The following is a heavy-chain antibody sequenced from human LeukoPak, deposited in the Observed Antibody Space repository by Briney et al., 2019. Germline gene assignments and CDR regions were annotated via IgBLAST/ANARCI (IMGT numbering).Heavy chain of an antibody. V-gene: IGHV4-59*08. Sequence: SETLSLTWTVSGGSISGYYWSWIRQSPGKGLVWIGYMYYSGSTNYNPSLKSRVTISIDMSKNQFSLTLSSVTAADTALYYCARHFTYYYDSSGYPRDAFDIWGQGTMVTVSS. CDR2: MYYSGST. D-gene: IGHD3-22*01. CDR3: ARHFTYYYDSSGYPRDAFDI. J-gene: IGHJ3*02. CDR1: GGSISGYY.